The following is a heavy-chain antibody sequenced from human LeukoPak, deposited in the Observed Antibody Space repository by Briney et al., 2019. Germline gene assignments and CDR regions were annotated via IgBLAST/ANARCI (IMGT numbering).Heavy chain of an antibody. D-gene: IGHD6-19*01. CDR2: IKEDGSEN. Sequence: GESLRLSCGASGFTFSSHWMTWVRQAPGEGLEFVANIKEDGSENNYADSVKGRFTVSRDNAKNSLYLQMNSLRAEDTALYYCARERPGDGPSSGYYDVWGQGTLVTVSS. CDR1: GFTFSSHW. CDR3: ARERPGDGPSSGYYDV. J-gene: IGHJ4*02. V-gene: IGHV3-7*01.